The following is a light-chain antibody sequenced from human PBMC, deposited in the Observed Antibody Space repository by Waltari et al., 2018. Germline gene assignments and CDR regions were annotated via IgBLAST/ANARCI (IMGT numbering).Light chain of an antibody. Sequence: ILMTQSPDSLAVSLGERATINCRSSPSVLYSPNNKNYLAWYQQKPGQPPKLLIYWASTRESGVPDRFSGSGSGTDFTLTISSLQAEDVAVYYCQQYYTTPLTFGGGTKVEIK. J-gene: IGKJ4*01. CDR1: PSVLYSPNNKNY. CDR2: WAS. CDR3: QQYYTTPLT. V-gene: IGKV4-1*01.